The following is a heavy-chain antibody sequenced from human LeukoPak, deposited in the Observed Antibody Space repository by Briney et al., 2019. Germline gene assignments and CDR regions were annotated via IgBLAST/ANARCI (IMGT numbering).Heavy chain of an antibody. D-gene: IGHD6-25*01. CDR2: VSYDGSNK. V-gene: IGHV3-30*01. J-gene: IGHJ6*03. Sequence: DPGRSLRLSCAASGFTFSSYPMHWVRQAPGKGPEWVTVVSYDGSNKYYADSVKGRFTISRDNSKNTLYLQMNSLRAEDTAVYYCARDSGGSYYYYYMDVWGKGTTVTVSS. CDR1: GFTFSSYP. CDR3: ARDSGGSYYYYYMDV.